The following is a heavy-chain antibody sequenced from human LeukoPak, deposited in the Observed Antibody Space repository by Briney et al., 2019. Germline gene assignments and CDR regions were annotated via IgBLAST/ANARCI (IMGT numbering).Heavy chain of an antibody. Sequence: SETLSLTCTVSGGSISSYYWSWIRQPPGKGLEWIGYIYYSGSTNYNPSLKSRVTISVDTSKNQFSLKLSSVTAADTAVYYCARGRITMVWGVINGPYNWFDPWGQGTLVTVSS. J-gene: IGHJ5*02. CDR1: GGSISSYY. CDR2: IYYSGST. V-gene: IGHV4-59*12. D-gene: IGHD3-10*01. CDR3: ARGRITMVWGVINGPYNWFDP.